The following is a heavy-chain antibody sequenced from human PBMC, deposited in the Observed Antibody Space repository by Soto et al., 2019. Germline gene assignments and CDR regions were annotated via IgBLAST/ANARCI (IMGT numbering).Heavy chain of an antibody. CDR1: GYTFTDYY. V-gene: IGHV1-2*02. CDR2: INPNSGAT. CDR3: AKDQGGYMVYGMDV. D-gene: IGHD2-2*02. J-gene: IGHJ6*02. Sequence: QVQLVQSRAEVKKPGASVNVSCKASGYTFTDYYIYWLRQAPGHGLEWMGWINPNSGATNYAHNFQGRVTMTRDTSIRAAYMELSRLSSDDTAVYYCAKDQGGYMVYGMDVWGQGTTVTVSS.